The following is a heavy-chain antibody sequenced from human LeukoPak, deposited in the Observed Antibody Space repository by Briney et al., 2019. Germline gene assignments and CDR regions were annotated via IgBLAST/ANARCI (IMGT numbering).Heavy chain of an antibody. CDR3: ANPHYYDSSGHNY. CDR1: GFTLSSYE. V-gene: IGHV3-23*01. CDR2: IDYSGGST. J-gene: IGHJ4*02. D-gene: IGHD3-22*01. Sequence: PGGCLRLSCTASGFTLSSYEMSWIRQAPGKGLEWGSSIDYSGGSTYYADSVKGRFTISRDNSKNALYLQMNSLRAEDTAVYYCANPHYYDSSGHNYWGQGTLVTVSS.